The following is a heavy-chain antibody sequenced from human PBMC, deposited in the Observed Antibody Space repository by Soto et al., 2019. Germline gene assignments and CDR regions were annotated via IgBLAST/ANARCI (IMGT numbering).Heavy chain of an antibody. CDR2: VYPSGST. CDR1: GGSFSSYY. CDR3: ATGRSEVVPGAMDT. V-gene: IGHV4-4*07. J-gene: IGHJ5*02. D-gene: IGHD2-2*01. Sequence: QVQLQESGPGLVKPSETLSLSCTVAGGSFSSYYCNWVRRSAGKGLEWSGRVYPSGSTTNNPSLKSRLTMSVDTSKNQFSRRLTSMTAADTAVYYCATGRSEVVPGAMDTWGQGTLVTVSS.